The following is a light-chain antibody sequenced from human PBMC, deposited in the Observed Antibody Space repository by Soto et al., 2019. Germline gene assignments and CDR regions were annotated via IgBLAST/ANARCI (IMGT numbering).Light chain of an antibody. CDR3: QQYGSSGT. J-gene: IGKJ1*01. CDR1: QSVTTR. V-gene: IGKV3-20*01. Sequence: EILSTQSPGTLSLSQGARLTLPSRASQSVTTRLAWYQHKPGQAPRLLIYGASNRATGIPDRFSGSGSGTDFTLTISRLEPEDFAVYYCQQYGSSGTFGQGTKVDI. CDR2: GAS.